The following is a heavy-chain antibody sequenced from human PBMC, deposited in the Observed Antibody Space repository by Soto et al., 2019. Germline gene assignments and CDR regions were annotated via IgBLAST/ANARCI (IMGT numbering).Heavy chain of an antibody. CDR1: GFNFSTYA. J-gene: IGHJ4*02. V-gene: IGHV3-23*01. Sequence: GGSLRLSCAASGFNFSTYAMSWVRQAPGKGLEWVSGISVSGDSTHYADFVKGRFTISRDNSKNTLFLQMNSLRAEDTAIYYCAKDISTSPHYYFDYWGQGTLVTVSS. CDR2: ISVSGDST. D-gene: IGHD2-2*01. CDR3: AKDISTSPHYYFDY.